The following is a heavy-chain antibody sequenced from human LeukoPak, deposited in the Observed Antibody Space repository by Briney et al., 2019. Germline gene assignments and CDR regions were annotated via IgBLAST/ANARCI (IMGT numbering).Heavy chain of an antibody. Sequence: SETLSLTCTVSGGSISSYYWSWIRQPPGKGLEWIGYIYYSGSTNYNPSLKSRVTISVDTSKNQFSLKLSSVTAADTAVYYCARGGDSGYDYLDYWGQGTLVTVSS. D-gene: IGHD5-12*01. CDR1: GGSISSYY. V-gene: IGHV4-59*08. J-gene: IGHJ4*02. CDR2: IYYSGST. CDR3: ARGGDSGYDYLDY.